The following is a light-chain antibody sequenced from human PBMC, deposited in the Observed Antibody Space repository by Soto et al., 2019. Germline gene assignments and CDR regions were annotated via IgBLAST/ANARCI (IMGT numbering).Light chain of an antibody. Sequence: LSXSVGDRVTXXXRXXQXXXXXLAWYQQKPGKAPKLLISKASTLQSGVPPRFSXXGSXXEFTLIISGLQPDDFATYYCQQYESYPMTFGGGTKVEXK. J-gene: IGKJ4*01. CDR1: QXXXXX. CDR3: QQYESYPMT. V-gene: IGKV1-5*03. CDR2: KAS.